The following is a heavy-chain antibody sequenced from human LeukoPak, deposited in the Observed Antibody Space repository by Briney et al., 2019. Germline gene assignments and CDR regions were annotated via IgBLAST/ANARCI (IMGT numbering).Heavy chain of an antibody. V-gene: IGHV4-30-2*01. J-gene: IGHJ4*02. CDR1: GGSISSGGYS. D-gene: IGHD3-10*01. CDR3: AGENGSGSYYDY. Sequence: SETLSLTCAVSGGSISSGGYSWSWIRQPPGKGLEWIGYIYHSGSTYYNPSLKSRVTISVDRSKNQFSLKLSSVTAADTAVYYCAGENGSGSYYDYWGQGTLVTVSS. CDR2: IYHSGST.